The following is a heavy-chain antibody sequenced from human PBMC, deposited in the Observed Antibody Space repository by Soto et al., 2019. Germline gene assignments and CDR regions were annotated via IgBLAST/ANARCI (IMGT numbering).Heavy chain of an antibody. D-gene: IGHD2-21*02. J-gene: IGHJ3*02. CDR1: GGTFSSYS. CDR3: ARGHHIVVVTDAFDI. V-gene: IGHV1-69*13. CDR2: IIPIFGTA. Sequence: GASVEVSCKASGGTFSSYSISWVRQEPGQGLEWMGGIIPIFGTANYAQKFQGRVTITADESTSTAYMELSSLRSEDTAVYYCARGHHIVVVTDAFDIWGQGTMVTVS.